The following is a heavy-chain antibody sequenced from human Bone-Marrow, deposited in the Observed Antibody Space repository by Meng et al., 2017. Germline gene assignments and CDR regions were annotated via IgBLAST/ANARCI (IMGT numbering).Heavy chain of an antibody. CDR1: GGSFSGYY. CDR3: ARQQGWSPFGY. CDR2: INHSGST. V-gene: IGHV4-34*01. Sequence: SETLSLTCAVYGGSFSGYYWSWIRQPPGKGLEWIGEINHSGSTNYNPSLKSRVTISVDTSKNQFSLKLNSVTAADTAVYYCARQQGWSPFGYWGQGTLVTVSS. J-gene: IGHJ4*02. D-gene: IGHD2-15*01.